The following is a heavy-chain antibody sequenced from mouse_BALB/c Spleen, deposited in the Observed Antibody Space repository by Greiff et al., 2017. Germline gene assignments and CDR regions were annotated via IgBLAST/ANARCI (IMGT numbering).Heavy chain of an antibody. CDR3: ARITTVVATDYYAMDY. Sequence: QVQLKESGAELAKPGASVKMSCKASGYTFTSYWMHWVKQRPGQGLEWIGYINPSTGYTEYNQKFKDKATLTADKSSSTAYMQLSSLTSEDSAVYYCARITTVVATDYYAMDYWGQGTSVTVSS. D-gene: IGHD1-1*01. CDR1: GYTFTSYW. J-gene: IGHJ4*01. V-gene: IGHV1-7*01. CDR2: INPSTGYT.